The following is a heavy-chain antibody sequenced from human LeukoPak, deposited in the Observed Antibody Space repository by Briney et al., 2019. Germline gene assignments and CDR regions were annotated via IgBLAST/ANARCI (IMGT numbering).Heavy chain of an antibody. J-gene: IGHJ4*02. CDR3: ARAEGSYYDILTGYGY. CDR1: GFTFSTYW. Sequence: GGSLRLSCAASGFTFSTYWMHWVRQAPGKGLVWVSRISSDGSITGYADSVKGRFTISRDNAKNTLYLQMNSLRAEDTAVYYCARAEGSYYDILTGYGYWGQGTLVTVSS. D-gene: IGHD3-9*01. CDR2: ISSDGSIT. V-gene: IGHV3-74*01.